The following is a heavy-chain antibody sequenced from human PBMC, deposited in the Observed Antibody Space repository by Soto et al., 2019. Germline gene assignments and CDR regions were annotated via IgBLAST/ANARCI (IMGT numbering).Heavy chain of an antibody. J-gene: IGHJ3*02. Sequence: GGSLRLSCAASGFTVSSNYMSWVRQAPGKGLEWVSVIYSGGSTYYADSVKGRFTISRHNSKNTLYLQMNSLRAEDTAVYYCARDISGYDYPEGAFDIWGQGTMVTVSS. CDR3: ARDISGYDYPEGAFDI. CDR1: GFTVSSNY. V-gene: IGHV3-53*04. D-gene: IGHD5-12*01. CDR2: IYSGGST.